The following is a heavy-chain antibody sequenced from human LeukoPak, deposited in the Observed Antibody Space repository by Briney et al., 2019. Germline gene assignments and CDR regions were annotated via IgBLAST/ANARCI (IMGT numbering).Heavy chain of an antibody. CDR2: MNPNSGNT. CDR3: ARGVRHYDFWSGYSGAYYMDV. V-gene: IGHV1-8*01. Sequence: ASVKVSCKASGYTFTSYDINWVRQATGQGLEWMGWMNPNSGNTGYAQKFQGRVTMTRNTSISTACMELSGLRSEDTAVYYCARGVRHYDFWSGYSGAYYMDVWGKGTTVTVSS. J-gene: IGHJ6*03. CDR1: GYTFTSYD. D-gene: IGHD3-3*01.